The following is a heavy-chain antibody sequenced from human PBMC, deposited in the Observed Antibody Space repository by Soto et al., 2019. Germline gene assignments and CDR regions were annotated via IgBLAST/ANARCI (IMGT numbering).Heavy chain of an antibody. CDR3: ENWF. CDR2: VKSRSYGGTT. V-gene: IGHV3-15*07. D-gene: IGHD1-26*01. CDR1: GFPFNNAW. Sequence: GGSLRLSCAASGFPFNNAWMNWVRRAPGKGLKWVGRVKSRSYGGTTDYAATVKGRFIISRDDSVNTVNLHMNSLQTDDTEVRWRENWF. J-gene: IGHJ5*01.